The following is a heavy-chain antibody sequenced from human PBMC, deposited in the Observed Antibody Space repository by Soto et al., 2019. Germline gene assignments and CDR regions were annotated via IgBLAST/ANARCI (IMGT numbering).Heavy chain of an antibody. Sequence: SETLSLTCTVSGGSISSGGYYWSWIRQHPGKGLEWIGYIYYSGSTYYNPSLKSRVTISVDTSKNQFSLKLSSVTAADTAVYYCARSIPLYDSSDWFDPWGQGTLVTVSS. CDR2: IYYSGST. V-gene: IGHV4-31*03. D-gene: IGHD3-22*01. J-gene: IGHJ5*02. CDR3: ARSIPLYDSSDWFDP. CDR1: GGSISSGGYY.